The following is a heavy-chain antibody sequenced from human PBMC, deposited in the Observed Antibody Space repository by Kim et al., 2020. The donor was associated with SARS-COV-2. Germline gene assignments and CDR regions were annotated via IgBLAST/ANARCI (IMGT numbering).Heavy chain of an antibody. J-gene: IGHJ4*02. CDR3: ARRDFGYYGSGSHVDY. CDR2: IYPGDSDT. CDR1: GYSFTSYW. D-gene: IGHD3-10*01. Sequence: GESLKISCKGSGYSFTSYWIGWVRQMPGKGLEWMGIIYPGDSDTRYSPSFQGQVTISADKSISTAYLQWSSLKASDTAMYYCARRDFGYYGSGSHVDYWGQGTLLTVSS. V-gene: IGHV5-51*01.